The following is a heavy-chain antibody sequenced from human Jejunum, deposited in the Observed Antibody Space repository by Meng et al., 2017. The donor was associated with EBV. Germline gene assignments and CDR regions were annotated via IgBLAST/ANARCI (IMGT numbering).Heavy chain of an antibody. V-gene: IGHV1-8*02. CDR1: GDTFTSYD. CDR3: ARGVAAGFDY. D-gene: IGHD6-13*01. J-gene: IGHJ4*02. CDR2: MSPNSGNT. Sequence: GELVQCGAQVKKPGASVKVPSKASGDTFTSYDINWVRQATGQGPEWMGWMSPNSGNTGYAQKFEGRVTMTRDTSISPAYMELSSLRSEDTAVYYCARGVAAGFDYWGQGTLVTVSS.